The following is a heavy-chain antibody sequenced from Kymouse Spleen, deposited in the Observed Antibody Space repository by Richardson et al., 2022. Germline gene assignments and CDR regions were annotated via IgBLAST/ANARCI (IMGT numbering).Heavy chain of an antibody. V-gene: IGHV4-4*02. Sequence: QVQLQESGPGLVKPSGTLSLTCAVSGGSISSSNWWSWVRQPPGKGLEWIGEIYHSGSTNYNPSLKSRVTISVDKSKNQFSLKLSSVTAADTAVYYCAREGYYYDSSGYSYYFDYWGQGTLVTVSS. CDR2: IYHSGST. J-gene: IGHJ4*02. CDR1: GGSISSSNW. CDR3: AREGYYYDSSGYSYYFDY. D-gene: IGHD3-22*01.